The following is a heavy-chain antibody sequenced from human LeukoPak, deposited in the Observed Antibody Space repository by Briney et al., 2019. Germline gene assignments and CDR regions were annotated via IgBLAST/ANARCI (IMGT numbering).Heavy chain of an antibody. CDR3: ARGRGRGWFNFDY. Sequence: SETLSLTCTVSGGSISGYYWNWIRQPPGKGLEWIGYIYYSGSTNYNPSLKSRVTISLDTPKNQFSLKLTSVTAADTAVYYCARGRGRGWFNFDYWGQGTLVTVSS. CDR1: GGSISGYY. V-gene: IGHV4-59*01. CDR2: IYYSGST. D-gene: IGHD6-19*01. J-gene: IGHJ4*02.